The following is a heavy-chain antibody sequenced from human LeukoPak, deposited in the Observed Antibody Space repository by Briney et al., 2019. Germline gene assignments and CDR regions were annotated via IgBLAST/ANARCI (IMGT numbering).Heavy chain of an antibody. J-gene: IGHJ4*02. CDR2: IGGSGGST. D-gene: IGHD6-6*01. CDR3: AKTRAARPLSYYFDY. V-gene: IGHV3-23*01. CDR1: GFTFSSYA. Sequence: GGSLRLSCAASGFTFSSYAMSWVRQAPGKGLEWVSAIGGSGGSTYYADSVKGRFTISRDNSKNTLYLQMNSPRAEDTAVYYCAKTRAARPLSYYFDYWGQGTLVTVSS.